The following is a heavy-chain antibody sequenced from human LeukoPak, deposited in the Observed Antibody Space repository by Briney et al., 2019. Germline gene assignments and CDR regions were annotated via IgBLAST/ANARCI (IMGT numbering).Heavy chain of an antibody. D-gene: IGHD3-3*01. Sequence: KPSETLSLTCAVYGGSFSGYYWSWIRQPPGKGLEWIGEINHSGSTNYNPSLKSRVTISVDTSKNQFSLKLSSVTAADTAVYYCARLTNRFFRGYYFDYWGQGTLVTVSS. CDR2: INHSGST. CDR1: GGSFSGYY. J-gene: IGHJ4*02. V-gene: IGHV4-34*01. CDR3: ARLTNRFFRGYYFDY.